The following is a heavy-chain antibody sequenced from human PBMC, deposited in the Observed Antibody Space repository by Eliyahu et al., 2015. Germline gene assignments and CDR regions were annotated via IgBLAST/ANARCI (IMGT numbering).Heavy chain of an antibody. CDR2: ISAYNGNT. V-gene: IGHV1-18*04. D-gene: IGHD5-12*01. Sequence: QVQLVQSGAEVKKPGASVKVSCKASGYTFTSYGXSWVRQAPGQGLEWMGWISAYNGNTNYAQKLQGRVTMTTDTSTSTAYMELRSLRSDDTAVYYCARDPPGEVATTRLYYYYMDVWGKGTTVTVSS. J-gene: IGHJ6*03. CDR3: ARDPPGEVATTRLYYYYMDV. CDR1: GYTFTSYG.